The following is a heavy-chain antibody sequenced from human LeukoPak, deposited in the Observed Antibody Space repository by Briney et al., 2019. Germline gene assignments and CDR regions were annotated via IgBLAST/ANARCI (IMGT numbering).Heavy chain of an antibody. J-gene: IGHJ5*02. CDR2: INHSGST. CDR3: ARDISASDWIDP. D-gene: IGHD3-10*01. CDR1: GGSFSGYY. V-gene: IGHV4-34*01. Sequence: ASETLSLTCAVYGGSFSGYYWSWIRQPPGKGLEWIGEINHSGSTNYNPSLRSRVTISVDTSKNQFSLKLSSVTAADTAVYYCARDISASDWIDPWGQGTLVTVSS.